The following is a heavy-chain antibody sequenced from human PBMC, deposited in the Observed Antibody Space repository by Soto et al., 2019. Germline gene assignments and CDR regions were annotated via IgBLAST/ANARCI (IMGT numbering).Heavy chain of an antibody. CDR2: IIPIFGTA. CDR1: GGTFSSYA. Sequence: QVQLVQSGAEVKKPGSSVKVSCKASGGTFSSYAISWVRQAPGQGLEWMGGIIPIFGTANYAQKFQGRVTITADESTSTAYMELSSLRSEDTAVYYCARRSRRSYDILTKGESFYYYGMDVWGQGTTVTVSS. CDR3: ARRSRRSYDILTKGESFYYYGMDV. D-gene: IGHD3-9*01. J-gene: IGHJ6*02. V-gene: IGHV1-69*01.